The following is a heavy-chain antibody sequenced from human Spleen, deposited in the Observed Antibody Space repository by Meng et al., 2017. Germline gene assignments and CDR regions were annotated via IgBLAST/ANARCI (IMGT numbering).Heavy chain of an antibody. D-gene: IGHD4-11*01. J-gene: IGHJ4*02. CDR1: GGSFSDYY. V-gene: IGHV4-34*01. Sequence: QVQLQEWGAGLLKPSETLSPTCVVPGGSFSDYYWSWTRQPPGKGLEWIGEINHRGNTNYNSFLESRVTISVDTSQNSLSLKLSSVTAADSAVYYCARGPTTVAHDFDYWGQGTLVTVSS. CDR2: INHRGNT. CDR3: ARGPTTVAHDFDY.